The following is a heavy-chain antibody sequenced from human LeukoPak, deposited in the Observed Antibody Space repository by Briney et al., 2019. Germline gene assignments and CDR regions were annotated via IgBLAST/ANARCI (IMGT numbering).Heavy chain of an antibody. Sequence: SETLSLTCTVSGGSISSYYWSWIRQPPGKGLEWIGYIYYSGSINYNPSLKSRVTISVDTSKNQFSLKLSSVTAADTAVYYCAGDWNWGQGILVTVSS. CDR3: AGDWN. CDR2: IYYSGSI. D-gene: IGHD2-21*02. CDR1: GGSISSYY. V-gene: IGHV4-59*01. J-gene: IGHJ4*02.